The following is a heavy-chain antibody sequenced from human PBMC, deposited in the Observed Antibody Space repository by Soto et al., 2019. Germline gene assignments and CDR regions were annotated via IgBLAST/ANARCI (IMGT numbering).Heavy chain of an antibody. V-gene: IGHV3-21*01. CDR1: GFTFSSYS. D-gene: IGHD3-22*01. Sequence: EVQLVESGGGLVKPGGSLRLSCAASGFTFSSYSMNWVRQAPGKGLEWVSSISSSSSYIYYADSVKGRFTISRDNAKNSLYLQMNSLRAEDTAVYYCASEVEGDSSGLDYWGQGTLVTVSS. J-gene: IGHJ4*02. CDR3: ASEVEGDSSGLDY. CDR2: ISSSSSYI.